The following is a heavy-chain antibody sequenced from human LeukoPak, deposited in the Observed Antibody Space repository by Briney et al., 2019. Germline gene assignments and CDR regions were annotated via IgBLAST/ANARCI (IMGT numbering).Heavy chain of an antibody. CDR2: IYYSGST. D-gene: IGHD3-10*01. Sequence: TSETLSLTCTVSGGSISSYYWSWIRQPPGKGLEWIGYIYYSGSTNYNPSLKSRVTISVDTSKNPFSLKLSSVTAADTAVYYCARQGVRGFPDYWGQGTLVTVSS. CDR1: GGSISSYY. J-gene: IGHJ4*02. CDR3: ARQGVRGFPDY. V-gene: IGHV4-59*08.